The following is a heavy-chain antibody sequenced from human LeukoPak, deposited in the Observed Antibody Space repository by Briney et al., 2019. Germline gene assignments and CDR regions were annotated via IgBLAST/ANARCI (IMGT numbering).Heavy chain of an antibody. CDR1: EFTFTNYG. J-gene: IGHJ4*02. CDR2: IAYDGSNK. Sequence: GSLRLSCEASEFTFTNYGMHWVRQAPGKGLEWVAFIAYDGSNKYYADSVKGRFTISRDNSKNTLYLQMNSLRAEDTAVYYCARESRDPRIYDVLCLYWGQGSLVTVSS. V-gene: IGHV3-30*19. CDR3: ARESRDPRIYDVLCLY. D-gene: IGHD3-9*01.